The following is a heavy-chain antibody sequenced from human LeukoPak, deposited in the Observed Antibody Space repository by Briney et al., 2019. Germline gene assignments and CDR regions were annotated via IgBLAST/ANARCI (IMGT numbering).Heavy chain of an antibody. Sequence: GGSLRLSCAASGFTFSSYAMSWVRQAPGKGLEWVSAISGSGGSTYYADSVKGRFTISRDNSKNTLYLQMNSLRAENTAVYYCAKETYYYDSSGYLFDYWGQGTLVTVSS. CDR1: GFTFSSYA. CDR3: AKETYYYDSSGYLFDY. D-gene: IGHD3-22*01. J-gene: IGHJ4*02. V-gene: IGHV3-23*01. CDR2: ISGSGGST.